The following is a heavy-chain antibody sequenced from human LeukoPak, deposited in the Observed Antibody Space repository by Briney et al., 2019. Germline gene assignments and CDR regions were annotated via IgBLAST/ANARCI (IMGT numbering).Heavy chain of an antibody. V-gene: IGHV3-23*01. CDR2: ISSSGGST. Sequence: GSLRLSCAASGFTFSSYAMRWVRQVAGKGLEWVSGISSSGGSTSYGDSVKGRLTISRDNSKNTLYLQMDSLRDEDTAVYYCAKSKLLWFGELLSEWGQGTLVIVSS. J-gene: IGHJ4*02. D-gene: IGHD3-10*01. CDR3: AKSKLLWFGELLSE. CDR1: GFTFSSYA.